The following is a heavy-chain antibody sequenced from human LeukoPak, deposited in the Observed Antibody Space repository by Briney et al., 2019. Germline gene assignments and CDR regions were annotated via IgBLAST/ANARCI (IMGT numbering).Heavy chain of an antibody. D-gene: IGHD4-17*01. CDR3: ATLSLLSLYGENDWNEAFDI. CDR1: GGSINSSSYY. CDR2: VYPSGDS. Sequence: SETLSLTCTVSGGSINSSSYYWGWIRQPPGKGLEWIGTVYPSGDSYSNPSLKSRLITSVDASKNQFSLRLSFVTAADTAVYFCATLSLLSLYGENDWNEAFDIWGQGTVVIVSS. J-gene: IGHJ3*02. V-gene: IGHV4-39*01.